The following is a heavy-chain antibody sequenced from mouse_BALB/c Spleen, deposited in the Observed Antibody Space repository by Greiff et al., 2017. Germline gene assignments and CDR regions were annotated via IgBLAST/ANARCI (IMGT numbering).Heavy chain of an antibody. J-gene: IGHJ3*01. CDR1: GFTFSDYY. CDR3: ARDRNGNYEFAY. CDR2: ISDGGSYT. V-gene: IGHV5-4*02. D-gene: IGHD2-1*01. Sequence: EVHLVESGGGLVKPGGSLKLSCAASGFTFSDYYMYWVRQTPEKRLEWVATISDGGSYTYYPDSVKGRFTISRDNAKNNLYLQMSSLKSEDTAMYYCARDRNGNYEFAYWGQGTLVTVSA.